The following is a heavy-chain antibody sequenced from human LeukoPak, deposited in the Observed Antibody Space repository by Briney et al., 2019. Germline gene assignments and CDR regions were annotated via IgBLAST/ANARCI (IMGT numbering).Heavy chain of an antibody. CDR3: AREYFTMVRGVNAYYYGMDV. CDR1: GGTFSSYA. D-gene: IGHD3-10*01. Sequence: ASVKVSCKASGGTFSSYAISWVRQAPGQGLEWMGGIIPIFSTANYAQKFQGRVTITADESTSTAYMELSSLRSEDTAVYYCAREYFTMVRGVNAYYYGMDVWGKGTTITVSS. V-gene: IGHV1-69*01. J-gene: IGHJ6*04. CDR2: IIPIFSTA.